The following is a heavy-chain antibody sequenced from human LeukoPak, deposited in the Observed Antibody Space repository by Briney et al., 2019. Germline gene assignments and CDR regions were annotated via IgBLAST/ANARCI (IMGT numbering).Heavy chain of an antibody. CDR2: IYYSGST. CDR3: ASDLNEAAAGTHVGY. Sequence: SETLSLTCTVSGGSISSGDYYWSWIRQPPGKGLEWIVYIYYSGSTYYNPSLKSRVTISVDTSKNQFSLKLSSVTAADTAVYYCASDLNEAAAGTHVGYWGQGTLVTVSS. D-gene: IGHD6-13*01. J-gene: IGHJ4*02. V-gene: IGHV4-30-4*08. CDR1: GGSISSGDYY.